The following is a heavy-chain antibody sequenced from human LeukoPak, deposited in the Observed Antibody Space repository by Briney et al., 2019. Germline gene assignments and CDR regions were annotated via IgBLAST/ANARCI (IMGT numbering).Heavy chain of an antibody. CDR3: ASTFCSGGSCYRPFDY. CDR1: GVSFSGYY. D-gene: IGHD2-15*01. Sequence: PSETPSLTCAVYGVSFSGYYWSWIRQPPGKGLEWIGEINHSGSTNYNPSLKSRVTISVDTSKNQFSLKLSSVTAADTAVYYCASTFCSGGSCYRPFDYWGQGTLVTVSS. J-gene: IGHJ4*02. CDR2: INHSGST. V-gene: IGHV4-34*01.